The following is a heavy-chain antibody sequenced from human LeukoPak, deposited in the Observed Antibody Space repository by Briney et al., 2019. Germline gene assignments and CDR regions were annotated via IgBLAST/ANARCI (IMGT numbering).Heavy chain of an antibody. CDR2: ICTSGRT. CDR3: ATSATGDSTGYYYFHFHH. V-gene: IGHV4-4*07. CDR1: GGSISSYY. J-gene: IGHJ1*01. D-gene: IGHD3-22*01. Sequence: SETLSLTCSVSGGSISSYYWSWIRQPAGKGLEWIGRICTSGRTDYNPSLKSRVTMSVETSKNQFSLKLTSVTAADTAVYYCATSATGDSTGYYYFHFHHWGQGTLVTVSS.